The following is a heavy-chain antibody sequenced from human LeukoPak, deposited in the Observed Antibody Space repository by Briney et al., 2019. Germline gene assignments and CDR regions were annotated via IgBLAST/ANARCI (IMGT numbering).Heavy chain of an antibody. V-gene: IGHV4-30-4*01. D-gene: IGHD3-16*01. CDR2: ICYSGST. CDR1: GGSISSYY. J-gene: IGHJ4*02. Sequence: SETLSLTCTVSGGSISSYYWSWIRQPPGKGLEWIGYICYSGSTYYNPSLKSRVTISVDTSKNQFSLKLSSVTAADTAVYYCARAEWGELPTFDYWGQGTLVTVSS. CDR3: ARAEWGELPTFDY.